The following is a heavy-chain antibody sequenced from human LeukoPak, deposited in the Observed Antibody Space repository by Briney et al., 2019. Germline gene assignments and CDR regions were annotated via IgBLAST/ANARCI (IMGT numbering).Heavy chain of an antibody. V-gene: IGHV4-34*01. D-gene: IGHD1-26*01. CDR1: GGSISSYY. Sequence: SGPGLVKPSETLSLTCTVSGGSISSYYWSWIRQPPGKGLEWIGEINHSGSTNYNPSLKSRVTISVDTSKNQFSPKLSSVTAADTAVYYCARHRIVGATTPWSNWGQGTLVTVSS. CDR3: ARHRIVGATTPWSN. J-gene: IGHJ4*02. CDR2: INHSGST.